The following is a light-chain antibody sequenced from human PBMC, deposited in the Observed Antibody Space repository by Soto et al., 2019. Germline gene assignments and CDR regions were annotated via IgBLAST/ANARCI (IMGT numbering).Light chain of an antibody. Sequence: QSVLTQPASVSGSPGQSITISCTGTSSDVGGYNLVSWYQQYPGKVPKLMIYEVNNRPSGISNRFSGSKSGNTASLTISGLQAEDEADYYCTSFTSTSTYVFGTGTKVTVL. CDR1: SSDVGGYNL. V-gene: IGLV2-14*01. CDR2: EVN. CDR3: TSFTSTSTYV. J-gene: IGLJ1*01.